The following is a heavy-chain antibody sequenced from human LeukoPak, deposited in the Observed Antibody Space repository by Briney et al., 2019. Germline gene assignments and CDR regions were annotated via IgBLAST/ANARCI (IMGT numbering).Heavy chain of an antibody. CDR1: GGSISSYY. J-gene: IGHJ3*02. V-gene: IGHV4-59*01. Sequence: SETLSLTCTVSGGSISSYYWSWIRQPPGKGLEWIGYIYYSGSTNYNPSLKSRVTISVDTSKNQFSLKLSSVTAADMAVYYCARDSGDAFDIWGQGTMVTVSS. D-gene: IGHD6-25*01. CDR2: IYYSGST. CDR3: ARDSGDAFDI.